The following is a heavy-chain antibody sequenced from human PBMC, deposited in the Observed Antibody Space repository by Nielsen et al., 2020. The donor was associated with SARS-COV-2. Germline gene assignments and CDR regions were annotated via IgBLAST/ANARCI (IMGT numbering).Heavy chain of an antibody. CDR2: ISSSSSYT. V-gene: IGHV3-11*06. CDR3: SRVLPNTYRHLDS. Sequence: GGSLRLSCAASGFTFSDYYMSWIRQAPGKGLEWVSYISSSSSYTNYADSVKGRFTISRDNAKNSLYLQMNSLRAEDTAVYYCSRVLPNTYRHLDSWGLGTLVTVSS. D-gene: IGHD2-8*01. CDR1: GFTFSDYY. J-gene: IGHJ4*02.